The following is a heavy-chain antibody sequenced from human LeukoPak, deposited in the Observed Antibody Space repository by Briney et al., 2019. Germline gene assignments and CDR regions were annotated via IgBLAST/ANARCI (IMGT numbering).Heavy chain of an antibody. D-gene: IGHD3-10*01. V-gene: IGHV3-23*01. CDR3: ARDPMVRGVVAFDY. J-gene: IGHJ4*02. CDR2: ISGDGSST. Sequence: PGGSLRLSCAASGFTFSSYAMSWVRQAPGKGLEWVSAISGDGSSTYYADSVKGRFTISRDNSKNTLYLQMNSLRAEDTAVYYCARDPMVRGVVAFDYWGQGTLVTVSS. CDR1: GFTFSSYA.